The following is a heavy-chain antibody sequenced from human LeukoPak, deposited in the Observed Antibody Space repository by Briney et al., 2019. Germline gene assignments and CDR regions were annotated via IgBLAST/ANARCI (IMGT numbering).Heavy chain of an antibody. D-gene: IGHD3-22*01. CDR3: ARDPGYDSRGYSSDY. CDR2: IWYDGSNK. J-gene: IGHJ4*02. Sequence: GGSLRLSCAASGFTFRSYGMPWVRQAPGKGLEWVAVIWYDGSNKYYADSVKGRFTISRDNSKNTLYLQMNSLRAEDTAVYYCARDPGYDSRGYSSDYWGQGTLVTVSS. V-gene: IGHV3-33*01. CDR1: GFTFRSYG.